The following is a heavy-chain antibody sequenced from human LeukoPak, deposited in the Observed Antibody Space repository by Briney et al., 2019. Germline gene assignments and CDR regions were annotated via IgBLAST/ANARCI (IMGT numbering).Heavy chain of an antibody. J-gene: IGHJ4*02. CDR2: IDSGGNT. Sequence: GSLRLSCAASGFTIINNYMTWVRQAPGKGLEWVSVIDSGGNTYYADSVKGRFTISRDNSKNTLYLQMNTLRAEDTAVYYCARVHSGYHSFDYWGKGTLVTVSS. D-gene: IGHD5-12*01. CDR3: ARVHSGYHSFDY. CDR1: GFTIINNY. V-gene: IGHV3-53*01.